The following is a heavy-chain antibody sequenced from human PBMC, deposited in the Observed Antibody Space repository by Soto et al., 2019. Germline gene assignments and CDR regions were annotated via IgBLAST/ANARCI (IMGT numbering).Heavy chain of an antibody. V-gene: IGHV3-23*01. CDR1: GFTFSSYV. Sequence: EVQLLESGGDLVQPGGSLRLSCAASGFTFSSYVMSWVRQAPGKGLEWVSTITFSGGSTYSADSVKGRFTISRDKAKTTLYLQMNSLRAEDTAVYYCPKGDTVTHPPDYWGQGTMVTVSS. CDR3: PKGDTVTHPPDY. CDR2: ITFSGGST. D-gene: IGHD4-17*01. J-gene: IGHJ4*02.